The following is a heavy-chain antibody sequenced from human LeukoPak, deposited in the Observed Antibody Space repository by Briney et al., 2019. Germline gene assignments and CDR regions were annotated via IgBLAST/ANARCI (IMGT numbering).Heavy chain of an antibody. CDR2: INPSGGST. J-gene: IGHJ4*02. V-gene: IGHV1-46*01. D-gene: IGHD2-2*01. Sequence: ASVKVSCKASGYTFTSYYMHWVRQAPGQGLEWMGIINPSGGSTSYAQKFQGRVTMTRDTSTSTVYMELSSLRSEDTAVYYCARGVASGIVVVPAATRGGNYFDYWGQGTLVTVSS. CDR1: GYTFTSYY. CDR3: ARGVASGIVVVPAATRGGNYFDY.